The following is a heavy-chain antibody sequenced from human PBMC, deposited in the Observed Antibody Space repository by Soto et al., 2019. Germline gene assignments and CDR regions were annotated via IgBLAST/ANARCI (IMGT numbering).Heavy chain of an antibody. CDR1: GGAFSSYA. Sequence: SVKVSCKASGGAFSSYAISWVRQAPGQGLEWMGGIIPIFGTANYAQKFQGRVTITADESTSTAYMELRSLKSDDTAIYYCARDRLRGYDSSGFYSWGQGTMVTVSS. CDR2: IIPIFGTA. V-gene: IGHV1-69*13. J-gene: IGHJ4*02. D-gene: IGHD3-22*01. CDR3: ARDRLRGYDSSGFYS.